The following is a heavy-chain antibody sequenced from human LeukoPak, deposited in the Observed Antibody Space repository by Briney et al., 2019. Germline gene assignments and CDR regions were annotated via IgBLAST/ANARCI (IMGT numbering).Heavy chain of an antibody. V-gene: IGHV3-48*04. J-gene: IGHJ4*02. CDR2: ISSSSSTI. D-gene: IGHD3-16*02. CDR1: GFTFSSYS. CDR3: ASSWVYVWGSYRFYPYFDY. Sequence: PGGSLRLSCAASGFTFSSYSMNWVRQAPGKGLEWVSYISSSSSTIYYADSVKGRFTISRDNAKNSLYLQMNSLRAEDTAVYYCASSWVYVWGSYRFYPYFDYWGQGTLVTVSS.